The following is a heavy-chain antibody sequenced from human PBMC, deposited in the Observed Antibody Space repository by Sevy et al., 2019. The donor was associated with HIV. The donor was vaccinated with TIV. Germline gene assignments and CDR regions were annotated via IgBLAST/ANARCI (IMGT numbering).Heavy chain of an antibody. Sequence: GGSLRLSCSASGFTFSSYTMIWVRQAPGRGLEWVSASSGTGSYIYYADSVKDRFTISRDNPKKLLYLQMNSLRAEDTAVYYCARDHGYCSGGSCYSGGYWGQGTLVTVSS. CDR2: SSGTGSYI. J-gene: IGHJ4*02. D-gene: IGHD2-15*01. CDR3: ARDHGYCSGGSCYSGGY. V-gene: IGHV3-21*01. CDR1: GFTFSSYT.